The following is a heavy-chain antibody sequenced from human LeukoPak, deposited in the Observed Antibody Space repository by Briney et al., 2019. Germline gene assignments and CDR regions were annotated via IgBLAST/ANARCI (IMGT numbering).Heavy chain of an antibody. V-gene: IGHV4-39*07. D-gene: IGHD1-26*01. Sequence: SETLSLTCTVSGGSISSSSYYWGWIRQPPGKGLEWIGSIYYSGSTYYNPSLKSRVTISVDTSKNQFSLKLSSVTAADTAVYYCARVFVTSGSFFYFDYWGQGTLVTVSS. CDR3: ARVFVTSGSFFYFDY. CDR1: GGSISSSSYY. CDR2: IYYSGST. J-gene: IGHJ4*02.